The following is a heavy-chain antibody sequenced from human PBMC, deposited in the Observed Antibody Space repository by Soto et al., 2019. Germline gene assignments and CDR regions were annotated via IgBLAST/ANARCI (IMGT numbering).Heavy chain of an antibody. CDR3: ASHYDLWSGYHSPVDY. CDR1: GYTFSDYY. CDR2: IDTSSTKI. J-gene: IGHJ4*02. D-gene: IGHD3-3*01. Sequence: QVQLVESGGDLVKPGGSLRLSCAASGYTFSDYYLSWIRQAPGKGLEWISYIDTSSTKIYYADSVKGRFTISRDNGKNSLFLEMNSLRVEDTAVYFCASHYDLWSGYHSPVDYWGQGTLVTVSS. V-gene: IGHV3-11*01.